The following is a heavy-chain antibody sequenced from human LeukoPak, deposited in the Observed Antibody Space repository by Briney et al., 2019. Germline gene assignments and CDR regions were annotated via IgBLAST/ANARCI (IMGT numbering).Heavy chain of an antibody. CDR2: IYYSGIT. V-gene: IGHV4-59*08. CDR1: GGSISSYY. Sequence: SETLSLTCTVSGGSISSYYWSWIRQPPGKGLEWIGYIYYSGITNYNPSLKSRVTISVDTSKNQFSLKLSSVSASDTAVYYCARQTYYYDGSGYHYYFDYWGQGTLVAVSS. J-gene: IGHJ4*02. D-gene: IGHD3-22*01. CDR3: ARQTYYYDGSGYHYYFDY.